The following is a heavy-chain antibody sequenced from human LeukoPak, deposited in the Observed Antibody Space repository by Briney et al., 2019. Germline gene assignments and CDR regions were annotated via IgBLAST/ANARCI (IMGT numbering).Heavy chain of an antibody. CDR1: GGSISSYY. D-gene: IGHD2/OR15-2a*01. J-gene: IGHJ4*02. V-gene: IGHV4-59*08. CDR3: AGHHPRNTVDF. CDR2: ISDIGST. Sequence: PSETLSLTCTVSGGSISSYYWSLIRQPAGKGLEWIAYISDIGSTNYNPSLKSRVTISLDTSKNQFSLKLSSVTAADTAVYYCAGHHPRNTVDFWGQGTLVTVSS.